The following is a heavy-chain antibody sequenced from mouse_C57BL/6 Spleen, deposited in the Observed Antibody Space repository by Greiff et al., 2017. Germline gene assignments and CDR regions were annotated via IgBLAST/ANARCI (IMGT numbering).Heavy chain of an antibody. J-gene: IGHJ3*01. CDR2: INPDSSTI. V-gene: IGHV4-1*01. CDR1: GIDFSRYW. D-gene: IGHD2-2*01. CDR3: ARGGYYGYDGFAY. Sequence: EADGIDFSRYWMSWVRRAPGKGLEWIGEINPDSSTINYAPSLKDKFIISRDNAKNTLYLQMSKVRSEDTALYYCARGGYYGYDGFAYWGQGTLVTVSA.